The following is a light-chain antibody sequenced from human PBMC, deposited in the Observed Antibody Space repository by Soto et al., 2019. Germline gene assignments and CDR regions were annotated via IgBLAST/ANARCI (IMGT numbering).Light chain of an antibody. CDR1: SSDVGGYNY. J-gene: IGLJ1*01. CDR2: EVN. CDR3: SSYAGSRNV. Sequence: QSVLTQPASVSGSPGQSITISCTGTSSDVGGYNYVSWYQQHPGKAPKLMIYEVNKRPSGVPDRFSGSKSVNTASLTVSGLQAEDEADYYCSSYAGSRNVFGTGTKVTVL. V-gene: IGLV2-8*01.